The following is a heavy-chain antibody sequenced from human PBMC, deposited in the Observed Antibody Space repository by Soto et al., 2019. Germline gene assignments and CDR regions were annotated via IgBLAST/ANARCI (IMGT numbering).Heavy chain of an antibody. Sequence: GASVKVSCKASGGTFSRSGLIWVRQAPGQGLEWVGGIIPIFPTAHYGQKFQGRVTITADESTSTVYMELSSLRSEDTAVYYCARHHANTQLELVECWFDPWGQGTLVTVSS. J-gene: IGHJ5*02. D-gene: IGHD1-1*01. V-gene: IGHV1-69*13. CDR1: GGTFSRSG. CDR2: IIPIFPTA. CDR3: ARHHANTQLELVECWFDP.